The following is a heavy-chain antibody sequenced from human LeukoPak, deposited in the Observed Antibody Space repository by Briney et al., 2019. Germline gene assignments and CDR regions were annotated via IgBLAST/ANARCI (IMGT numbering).Heavy chain of an antibody. CDR1: GGSISSSSYY. CDR2: IYYSGST. D-gene: IGHD2-15*01. CDR3: AREYSPLLPPGAFDI. J-gene: IGHJ3*02. V-gene: IGHV4-39*07. Sequence: SETLSLTCTVSGGSISSSSYYWGWIRQPPGKGLEWIGSIYYSGSTYYNPSLKSRVTISVDTSKNQFSLKLSSVTAADTAVYYCAREYSPLLPPGAFDIWGQGTMVTVSS.